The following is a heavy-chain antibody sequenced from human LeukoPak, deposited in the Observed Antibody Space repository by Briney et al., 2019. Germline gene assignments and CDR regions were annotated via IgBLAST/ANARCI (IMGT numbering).Heavy chain of an antibody. CDR2: TYSGGST. J-gene: IGHJ4*02. D-gene: IGHD3-10*01. CDR3: ARAKPKNMVRGLIMRRESRYYFDY. V-gene: IGHV3-53*01. Sequence: GGSLRLSCAASGFTVSSNYMSWVRQAPGKGLEWVSVTYSGGSTYYADSVKGRFTISRDNSKSTLYIQMNSLRAEDTAVYYCARAKPKNMVRGLIMRRESRYYFDYWGQGTLVTVSS. CDR1: GFTVSSNY.